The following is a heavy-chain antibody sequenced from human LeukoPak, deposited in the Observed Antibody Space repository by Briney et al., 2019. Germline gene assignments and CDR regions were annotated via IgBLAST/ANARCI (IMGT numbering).Heavy chain of an antibody. CDR1: GYTFTTYD. Sequence: ASVKVSCKASGYTFTTYDINWVRQAPGQGLEWMGRMNPNSGNTGYTQKFQGRVTMTRNTSITTAYMELSSLRSEDTAVYYCARGHGDYLYYFDYWGQGTLVTVSS. D-gene: IGHD4-17*01. V-gene: IGHV1-8*01. CDR2: MNPNSGNT. CDR3: ARGHGDYLYYFDY. J-gene: IGHJ4*02.